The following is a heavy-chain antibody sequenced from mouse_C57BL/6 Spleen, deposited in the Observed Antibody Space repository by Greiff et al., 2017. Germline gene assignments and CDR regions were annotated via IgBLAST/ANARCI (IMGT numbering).Heavy chain of an antibody. D-gene: IGHD1-1*01. CDR2: ILPGSGST. CDR1: GYTFTGYW. V-gene: IGHV1-9*01. Sequence: VQLQQSGAELMKPGASVKLSCKATGYTFTGYWIEWVKQRPGHGLEWIGEILPGSGSTNYNEKFKGKATFTAETTSNTAYLQLSRLQTEDSAIYYCSNYYGSSHYWYFDVWGTGTTVTVSS. J-gene: IGHJ1*03. CDR3: SNYYGSSHYWYFDV.